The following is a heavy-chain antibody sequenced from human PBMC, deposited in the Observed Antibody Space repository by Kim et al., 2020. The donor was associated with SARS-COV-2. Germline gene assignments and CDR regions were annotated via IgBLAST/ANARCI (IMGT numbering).Heavy chain of an antibody. CDR3: ARDNGYGTYYYYYGMDV. V-gene: IGHV3-21*01. D-gene: IGHD5-18*01. J-gene: IGHJ6*02. Sequence: EWVSSISSSSSYIYYADSVKGRFTISRDNAKNSLYLQMNSLRAEDTAVYYCARDNGYGTYYYYYGMDVWGQGTTVTVSS. CDR2: ISSSSSYI.